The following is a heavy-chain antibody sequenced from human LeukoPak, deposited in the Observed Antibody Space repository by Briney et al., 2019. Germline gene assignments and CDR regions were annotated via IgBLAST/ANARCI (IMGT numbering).Heavy chain of an antibody. D-gene: IGHD3-10*01. V-gene: IGHV4-61*02. CDR1: GGSISSGSYY. J-gene: IGHJ4*02. CDR2: IYTSGST. Sequence: SETLSLTCTVSGGSISSGSYYWSWIRQPAGKGQEWIGRIYTSGSTNYNPSLKSRVTISVDTSKNQFSLKLSSVTAADTAVYYCARDSITMVRGTGYYFDYWGQGTLVTVSS. CDR3: ARDSITMVRGTGYYFDY.